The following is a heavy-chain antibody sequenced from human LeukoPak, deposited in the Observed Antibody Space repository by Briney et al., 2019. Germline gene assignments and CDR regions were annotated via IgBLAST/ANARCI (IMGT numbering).Heavy chain of an antibody. V-gene: IGHV3-7*01. CDR2: IKQDGSEK. D-gene: IGHD3-16*01. CDR1: GFTFSSYE. Sequence: GGSLRLSCAASGFTFSSYEMNWVRQAPGKGLEWVANIKQDGSEKYYVDSVKGRFTISRDNAKNSLYLQMNSLRAEDTAVYYCVGHSDYWGQGTLVTVSS. CDR3: VGHSDY. J-gene: IGHJ4*02.